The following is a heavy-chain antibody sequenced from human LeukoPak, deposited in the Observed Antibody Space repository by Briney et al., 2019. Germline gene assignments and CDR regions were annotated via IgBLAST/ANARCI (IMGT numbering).Heavy chain of an antibody. D-gene: IGHD6-13*01. J-gene: IGHJ4*02. CDR3: ARDDTSSWANDY. Sequence: ETLSLTCTVSGYSISSGYYWGWIRQPPGKGLEWIGSIYHSGSTYYNPSLKSRVTISVDTSKNQFSLKLSSVTAADTAVYYCARDDTSSWANDYWGQGTLVTVSS. CDR1: GYSISSGYY. CDR2: IYHSGST. V-gene: IGHV4-38-2*02.